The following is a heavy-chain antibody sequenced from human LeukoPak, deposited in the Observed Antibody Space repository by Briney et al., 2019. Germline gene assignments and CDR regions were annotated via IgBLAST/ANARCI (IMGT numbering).Heavy chain of an antibody. CDR2: IIPIFGIA. V-gene: IGHV1-69*04. CDR3: ARGAMVGYDFWSGVNWFDP. D-gene: IGHD3-3*01. J-gene: IGHJ5*02. Sequence: SVKVSCKASGGTFISYAISWVRQAPGQGLEWMGRIIPIFGIANYAQKFQGRVTITADKSTSTAYMELSSLISEDTAVYYCARGAMVGYDFWSGVNWFDPWGQGTLVTVSS. CDR1: GGTFISYA.